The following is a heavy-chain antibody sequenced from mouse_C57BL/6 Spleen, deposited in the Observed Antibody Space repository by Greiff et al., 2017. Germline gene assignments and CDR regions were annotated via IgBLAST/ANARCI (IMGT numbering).Heavy chain of an antibody. J-gene: IGHJ2*01. V-gene: IGHV1-64*01. CDR2: IHPNSGST. Sequence: VQLQQPGAELVKPGASVKLSCKASGYTFTSYWMHWVKQRPGQGLEWIGMIHPNSGSTNYNEKFKSKATMTVAKSSSTAYMQLSMLTSEDSTVYYCASPHYYGSSYGYFDYWGQGTTLTVSS. D-gene: IGHD1-1*01. CDR1: GYTFTSYW. CDR3: ASPHYYGSSYGYFDY.